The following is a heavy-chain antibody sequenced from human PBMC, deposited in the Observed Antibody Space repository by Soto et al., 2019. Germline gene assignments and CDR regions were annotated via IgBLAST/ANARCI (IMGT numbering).Heavy chain of an antibody. CDR2: IYYSGST. V-gene: IGHV4-39*01. Sequence: SETLSLTCTVSGGSISSSSYYWGWIRQPPGKGLEWIGSIYYSGSTYYNPSLKSRVTISVDTSKNQFSLKLSSVTAADTAVYYCATTITPQIPAATSLYYYYYYMDVWGKGTTVTVSS. CDR3: ATTITPQIPAATSLYYYYYYMDV. J-gene: IGHJ6*03. D-gene: IGHD2-2*01. CDR1: GGSISSSSYY.